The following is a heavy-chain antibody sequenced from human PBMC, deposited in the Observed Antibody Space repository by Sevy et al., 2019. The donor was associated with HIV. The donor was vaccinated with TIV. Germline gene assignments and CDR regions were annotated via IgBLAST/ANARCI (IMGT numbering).Heavy chain of an antibody. J-gene: IGHJ4*02. D-gene: IGHD3-10*01. CDR1: GYSYASEG. V-gene: IGHV1-18*01. Sequence: ASVKVSCKASGYSYASEGISWVRPAPRQGLEWMGWIGAYNGNRNSAQKFQARVTMTIDTSTSTAYMELRSLKSDDTAVYYCARVPTYYYGSATYFESWGQGTLVTVSS. CDR2: IGAYNGNR. CDR3: ARVPTYYYGSATYFES.